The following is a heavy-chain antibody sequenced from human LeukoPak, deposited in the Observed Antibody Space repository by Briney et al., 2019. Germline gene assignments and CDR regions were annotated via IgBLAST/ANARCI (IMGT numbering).Heavy chain of an antibody. Sequence: GRSLRLSCAASGFTFSSYGMHWVRQAPGKGLEWVAVIWHDGSAKFYVDSERGRFSISRDDSKNTLYLQMNSLRAEDTALYYCAKDNRGGWSGYFDYWGRGTLVTVSS. J-gene: IGHJ4*02. CDR1: GFTFSSYG. CDR2: IWHDGSAK. D-gene: IGHD6-19*01. CDR3: AKDNRGGWSGYFDY. V-gene: IGHV3-33*06.